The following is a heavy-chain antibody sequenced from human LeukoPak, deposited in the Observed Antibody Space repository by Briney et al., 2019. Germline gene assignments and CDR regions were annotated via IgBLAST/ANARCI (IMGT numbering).Heavy chain of an antibody. Sequence: GGSLRLSCAASGFTFTSHAMNWVRQAPGKGLEWVSSITSSSSYRAYADSVKGRFIIPRDNAENSLYLQMNSLKAEDTAVYYCARETYYETSGLDFWGQGTLVTVSS. V-gene: IGHV3-21*01. J-gene: IGHJ4*02. CDR2: ITSSSSYR. CDR1: GFTFTSHA. D-gene: IGHD3-22*01. CDR3: ARETYYETSGLDF.